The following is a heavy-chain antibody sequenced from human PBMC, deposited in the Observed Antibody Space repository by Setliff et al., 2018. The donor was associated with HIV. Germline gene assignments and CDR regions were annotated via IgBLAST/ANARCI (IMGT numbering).Heavy chain of an antibody. CDR2: IYFSGST. V-gene: IGHV4-31*03. D-gene: IGHD3-3*01. Sequence: SETLSLTCSVSDDSLDSAPFYWAWIRQHPGQGPEWIGSIYFSGSTIYNPSLKSRIDISIDTSQRQFFLKLNSVTVADTAVYYCARAGKADFWTLYYYMDVWGKGTTVTVSS. CDR3: ARAGKADFWTLYYYMDV. CDR1: DDSLDSAPFY. J-gene: IGHJ6*03.